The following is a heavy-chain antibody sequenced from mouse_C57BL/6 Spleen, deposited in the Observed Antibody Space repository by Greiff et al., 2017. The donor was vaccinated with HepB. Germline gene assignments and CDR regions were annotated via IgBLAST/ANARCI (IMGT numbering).Heavy chain of an antibody. CDR2: IYPGSGNT. Sequence: VQLQQSGAELVRPGASVKLSCKASGYTFTDYYINWVKQRPGQGLEWIARIYPGSGNTYYNEKFKGKATLTAEKSSSTAYMQLSSLTSEDSAVYFCARWNYGSSYAMDYWGQGTSVTVSS. V-gene: IGHV1-76*01. CDR1: GYTFTDYY. CDR3: ARWNYGSSYAMDY. J-gene: IGHJ4*01. D-gene: IGHD1-1*01.